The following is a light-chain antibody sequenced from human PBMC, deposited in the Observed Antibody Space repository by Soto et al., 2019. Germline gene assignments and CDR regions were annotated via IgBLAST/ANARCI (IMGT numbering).Light chain of an antibody. CDR1: QGVRAD. Sequence: IHMPQSPSSLSASVGDRVTITCRASQGVRADVGWYQQKPGKAPKLLIYSASTLQSGVPSRFSGSGSGTDFTLPISGLQPEDFATYYCRQERNYPLTFGGGTKVELK. CDR3: RQERNYPLT. J-gene: IGKJ4*01. CDR2: SAS. V-gene: IGKV1-6*01.